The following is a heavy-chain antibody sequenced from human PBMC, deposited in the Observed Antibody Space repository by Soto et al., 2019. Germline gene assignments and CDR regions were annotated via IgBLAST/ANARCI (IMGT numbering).Heavy chain of an antibody. D-gene: IGHD3-3*01. V-gene: IGHV1-2*04. CDR1: GYTFTGYY. CDR2: INPYSGGT. Sequence: QVQLVQSGAEVKKPGASVKVSCKASGYTFTGYYMHWVRQAPGQGLEWMGWINPYSGGTNYAQKFQGWVTMSRDTSISTAYMELSSLRSDDTAVYYCARDLVFLSGSQYYYGMDVCGQVTTVTVSS. J-gene: IGHJ6*02. CDR3: ARDLVFLSGSQYYYGMDV.